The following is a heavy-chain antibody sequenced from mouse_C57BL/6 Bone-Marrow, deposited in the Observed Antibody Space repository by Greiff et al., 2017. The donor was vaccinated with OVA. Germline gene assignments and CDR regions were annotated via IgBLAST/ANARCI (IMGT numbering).Heavy chain of an antibody. J-gene: IGHJ1*03. CDR2: ITHSGET. CDR3: AGDRGLYYGSGLDV. V-gene: IGHV12-3*01. CDR1: GFPITSGYY. D-gene: IGHD1-1*01. Sequence: VQLQESGPGLVKPSQSLFLTCSITGFPITSGYYWIWIRQSPGKPLEWMGYITHSGETFYNPSLQSPISITRETSKNQFFLQLNSVTTEDTAMYYCAGDRGLYYGSGLDVWGTGTTVTVSS.